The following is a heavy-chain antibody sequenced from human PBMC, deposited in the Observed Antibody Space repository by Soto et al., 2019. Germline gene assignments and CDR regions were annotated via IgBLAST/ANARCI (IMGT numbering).Heavy chain of an antibody. CDR2: IYYSGST. V-gene: IGHV4-31*03. Sequence: QVQLQESGPGLVKPSQTLSLTCTVSGGSISSGGYYWSWIRQHPGKGLEWIGYIYYSGSTYYNPSLKSRVTISVDTSKNQFSLKLSSVTAADTAVYYCARQADVVVPAVWFDPWGQGTLVIVSS. D-gene: IGHD2-2*01. CDR1: GGSISSGGYY. CDR3: ARQADVVVPAVWFDP. J-gene: IGHJ5*02.